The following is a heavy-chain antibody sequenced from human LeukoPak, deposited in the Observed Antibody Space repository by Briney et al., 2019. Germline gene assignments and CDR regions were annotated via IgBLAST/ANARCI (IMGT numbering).Heavy chain of an antibody. CDR2: INHSGST. J-gene: IGHJ4*02. V-gene: IGHV4-34*01. CDR3: ARGHQSPSTYYFDY. Sequence: SETLSLTCAVYGGSFSGYYWSWIRQPPGKGLEWIGEINHSGSTNYNPSLKSRVTISVDTSKNQFSLKLRSVTAADTAVYYCARGHQSPSTYYFDYWGQGTLVTVSS. CDR1: GGSFSGYY. D-gene: IGHD2-2*01.